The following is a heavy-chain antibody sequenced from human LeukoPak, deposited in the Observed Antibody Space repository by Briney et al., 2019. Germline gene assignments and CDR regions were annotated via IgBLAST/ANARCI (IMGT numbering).Heavy chain of an antibody. J-gene: IGHJ4*02. CDR3: ARETSVGWSYYFDY. CDR1: GGTFSSYA. CDR2: IIPIFGTA. V-gene: IGHV1-69*06. Sequence: SVKVSCKASGGTFSSYAISWVRQAPGQGLEWMGGIIPIFGTANYAQKFQGRVTITADKSTSTAYMELSSLRAEDTALYYCARETSVGWSYYFDYWGQGTLVTVSS. D-gene: IGHD3-10*01.